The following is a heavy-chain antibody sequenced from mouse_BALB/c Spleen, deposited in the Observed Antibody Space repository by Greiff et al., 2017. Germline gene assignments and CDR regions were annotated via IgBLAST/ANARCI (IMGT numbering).Heavy chain of an antibody. J-gene: IGHJ3*01. CDR1: GFSLTSYG. V-gene: IGHV2-9*02. CDR2: IWAGGST. Sequence: VQLKESGPGLVAPSQSLSITCTVSGFSLTSYGVHWVRQPPGKGLEWLGEIWAGGSTNYNSALMSRLSISKDNSKSQVFLKMNSLQTDDTAMYYCARWNYRYDGAYWGQGTLVTVSA. D-gene: IGHD2-14*01. CDR3: ARWNYRYDGAY.